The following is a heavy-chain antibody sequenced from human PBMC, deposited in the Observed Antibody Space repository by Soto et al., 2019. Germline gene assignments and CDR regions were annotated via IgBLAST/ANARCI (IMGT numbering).Heavy chain of an antibody. CDR1: GYTFTSYG. J-gene: IGHJ6*01. CDR3: ALGIAAAGPPLYYYGMDV. CDR2: ISAYNGNT. Sequence: QVQLVQSGAEVKKPGASVNVSCKASGYTFTSYGISWVRQAPGQGLEWMGLISAYNGNTNYAQKLQGRVTMTTDTSTSTAYMELRSLRADDTGVYYCALGIAAAGPPLYYYGMDVCGQGTTVTVSS. D-gene: IGHD6-13*01. V-gene: IGHV1-18*01.